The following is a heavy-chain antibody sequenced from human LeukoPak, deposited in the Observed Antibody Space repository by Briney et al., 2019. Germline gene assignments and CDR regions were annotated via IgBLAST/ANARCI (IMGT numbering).Heavy chain of an antibody. Sequence: SETLSLTCTVSGGSISSYYWSWIRQPPGKGLEWIGYIYCSGSTNYNPSLKSRVTISVDTSKNQFSLKLSSVTAADTAVYYCARDSWWTAAGYYYYMDVWGKGTTVTVSS. D-gene: IGHD6-13*01. J-gene: IGHJ6*03. CDR2: IYCSGST. CDR3: ARDSWWTAAGYYYYMDV. V-gene: IGHV4-59*12. CDR1: GGSISSYY.